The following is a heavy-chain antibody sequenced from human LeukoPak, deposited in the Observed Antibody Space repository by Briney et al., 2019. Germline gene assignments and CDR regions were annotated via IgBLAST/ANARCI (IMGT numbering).Heavy chain of an antibody. CDR2: IYTTGST. CDR1: GDSISSDY. J-gene: IGHJ4*02. D-gene: IGHD6-19*01. Sequence: SETLSLTCSVSGDSISSDYWSWLRQLAGKGLEWIGRIYTTGSTNYNPSLNSRVTMSVDMSKNQFSLKLSSVTAADTAVYYCASASGYWGQGTLVTVSS. V-gene: IGHV4-4*07. CDR3: ASASGY.